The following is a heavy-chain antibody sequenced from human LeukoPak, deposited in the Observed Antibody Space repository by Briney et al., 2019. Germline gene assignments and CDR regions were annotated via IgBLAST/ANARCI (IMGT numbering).Heavy chain of an antibody. J-gene: IGHJ4*02. D-gene: IGHD3-10*01. CDR2: INPNSGGT. Sequence: ASVKVSCKASGYTFTGYYMHWVRRAPGQGLEWMGWINPNSGGTNYAQKFQGRVTMTRDTSISTAYMELSRLRSDDTAVYYCARCSRAGSINCNYWGQGTLVTVSS. V-gene: IGHV1-2*02. CDR1: GYTFTGYY. CDR3: ARCSRAGSINCNY.